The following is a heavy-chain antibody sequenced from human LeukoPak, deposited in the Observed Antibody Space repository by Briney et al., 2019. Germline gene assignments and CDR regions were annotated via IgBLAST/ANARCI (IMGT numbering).Heavy chain of an antibody. CDR1: GFTFSSYE. CDR2: ISSSGSTI. CDR3: ARGDCSGGSCYSISTGIDI. Sequence: PGGSLRLSCAASGFTFSSYEMNWVRQAPGKGLEWVSYISSSGSTIYYADSVKGRFTISRDNARNSLYLQMNSLRAEDTAVYYCARGDCSGGSCYSISTGIDIWGRGTMVTVSS. V-gene: IGHV3-48*03. J-gene: IGHJ3*02. D-gene: IGHD2-15*01.